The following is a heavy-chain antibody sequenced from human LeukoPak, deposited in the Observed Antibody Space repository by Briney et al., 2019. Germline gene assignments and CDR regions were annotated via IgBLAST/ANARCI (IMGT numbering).Heavy chain of an antibody. CDR3: AREPYSVGYVWSRVWYFDL. CDR2: IYTSGST. V-gene: IGHV4-61*02. J-gene: IGHJ2*01. CDR1: SGSIGSGSYY. Sequence: PSQTLSLTCTVSSGSIGSGSYYWSWIRQSAGKRLEWIGRIYTSGSTNYNPSLTSRVTISLDTSRNQFSLKLSSVTAADTAIYYCAREPYSVGYVWSRVWYFDLWGRGTLVTVSS. D-gene: IGHD1-26*01.